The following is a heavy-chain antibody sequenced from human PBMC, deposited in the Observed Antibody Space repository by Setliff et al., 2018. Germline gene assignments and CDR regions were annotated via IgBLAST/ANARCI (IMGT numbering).Heavy chain of an antibody. V-gene: IGHV3-49*04. CDR3: TRVGGDYEARADY. Sequence: LRLSCAASGFTFSSYSMNWVRQAPGKGLEWVGFIRSKAYGGTTEYAASVKGRFTISRDDSKSIAYLQMNSLKTEDTAVYYCTRVGGDYEARADYWGQGTLVTVS. CDR2: IRSKAYGGTT. D-gene: IGHD4-17*01. J-gene: IGHJ4*02. CDR1: GFTFSSYS.